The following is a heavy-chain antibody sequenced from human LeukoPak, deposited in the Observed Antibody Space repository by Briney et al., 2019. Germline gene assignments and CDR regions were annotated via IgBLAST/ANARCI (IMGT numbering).Heavy chain of an antibody. CDR3: AREERGHLVGY. Sequence: PGGSLRLSCATSGFTFSDYAMHWVRQAPGKGLEWVALITYDGGRRQYYADSVKGRFTISRDNSKNTLSLQMNSLRNDDTAVYYCAREERGHLVGYWGQGTLV. J-gene: IGHJ4*02. V-gene: IGHV3-30*04. D-gene: IGHD6-6*01. CDR2: ITYDGGRRQ. CDR1: GFTFSDYA.